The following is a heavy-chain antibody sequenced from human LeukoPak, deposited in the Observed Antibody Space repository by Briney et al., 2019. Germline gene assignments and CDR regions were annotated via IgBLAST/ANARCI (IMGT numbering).Heavy chain of an antibody. D-gene: IGHD4-17*01. J-gene: IGHJ3*02. CDR3: ARGGLGDYGDYLYAFDI. V-gene: IGHV4-59*01. Sequence: SETLSLTCTVSGGSISSYYWSWIRQPTGKGLEWIGYIYYSGSTNYNPSLKSRVTISVDTSKNQFSLKLSSVTAADTAVYYCARGGLGDYGDYLYAFDIWGQGTMVTVSS. CDR1: GGSISSYY. CDR2: IYYSGST.